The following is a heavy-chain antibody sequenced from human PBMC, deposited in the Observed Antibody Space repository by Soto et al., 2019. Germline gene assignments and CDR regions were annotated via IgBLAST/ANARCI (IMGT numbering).Heavy chain of an antibody. CDR2: ISWNSGSI. CDR1: GFTFDDYA. J-gene: IGHJ4*02. D-gene: IGHD4-17*01. V-gene: IGHV3-9*01. Sequence: GGSLRLSCAASGFTFDDYAMHWVRQAPGKGLEWVSGISWNSGSIGYADSVKGRFTISRDNAKNSLYLQMNSLRAEDTALYYCAKSRVVGPTVTYYFDYWGQGTLVTVSS. CDR3: AKSRVVGPTVTYYFDY.